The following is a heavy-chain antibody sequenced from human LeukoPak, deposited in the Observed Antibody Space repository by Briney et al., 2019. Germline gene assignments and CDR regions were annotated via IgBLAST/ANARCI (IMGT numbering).Heavy chain of an antibody. Sequence: SVKVSCKASGGTFSSYAISWVRQAPGQGLEWMGRIIPILGIANYAQRFQGRVTITADKSTSTAYMELSSLRSEDTAVYYCARDLGTGGATDYWGQGTLVTVSS. J-gene: IGHJ4*02. CDR2: IIPILGIA. D-gene: IGHD3-16*01. V-gene: IGHV1-69*04. CDR3: ARDLGTGGATDY. CDR1: GGTFSSYA.